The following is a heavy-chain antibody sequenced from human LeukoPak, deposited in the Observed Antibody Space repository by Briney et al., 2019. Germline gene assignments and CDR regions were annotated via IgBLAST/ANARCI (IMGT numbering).Heavy chain of an antibody. CDR1: GFTFSNYW. Sequence: GGSLRLSCAASGFTFSNYWMSWVRRAPGKGLERVANIKQDGSETYSVDSVRGRFTISRDNAKNSLYLQMNSLRAEDTAVYYCARDFWGAYRVDYFDCWGQGTLVTVSS. J-gene: IGHJ4*02. CDR3: ARDFWGAYRVDYFDC. D-gene: IGHD3-3*01. V-gene: IGHV3-7*01. CDR2: IKQDGSET.